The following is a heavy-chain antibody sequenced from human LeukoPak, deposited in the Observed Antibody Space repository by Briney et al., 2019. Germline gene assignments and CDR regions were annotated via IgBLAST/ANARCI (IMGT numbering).Heavy chain of an antibody. CDR3: ASYQLVRGCYYYMDV. J-gene: IGHJ6*03. Sequence: SETLSLTCTVSGGSISSYYWSWIRQPAGKGLEWIGRIYTSGSTNYNPSLKSRVTMSVDTSKNQFSLKLSSVTAADTAVYYCASYQLVRGCYYYMDVWGKGTTVTVSS. CDR2: IYTSGST. CDR1: GGSISSYY. D-gene: IGHD6-6*01. V-gene: IGHV4-4*07.